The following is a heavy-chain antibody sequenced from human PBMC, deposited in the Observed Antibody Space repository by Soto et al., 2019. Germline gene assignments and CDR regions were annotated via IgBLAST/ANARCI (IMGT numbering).Heavy chain of an antibody. D-gene: IGHD4-4*01. CDR3: ATTASGTNYFDH. CDR1: GYIFTGYA. V-gene: IGHV1-3*01. CDR2: IAAGNGNT. J-gene: IGHJ4*02. Sequence: QVQLVQSGTEARKPGASVKVSCRASGYIFTGYAIQWVRQAPGQRLEWMGWIAAGNGNTRYSQKSQDRVTISRDISASTAYMELTSLRSEDTAIYYCATTASGTNYFDHWGQGTLVTVYS.